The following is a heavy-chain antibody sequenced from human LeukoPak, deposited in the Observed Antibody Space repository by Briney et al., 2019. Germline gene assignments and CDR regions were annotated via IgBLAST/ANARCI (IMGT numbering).Heavy chain of an antibody. CDR2: VSYSGRT. Sequence: SETLSLTCTVFGGSITNYYWNWIRQPPGKDLEWIGCVSYSGRTHYSSALKSRVTISVDTSKNRFSLNLRSVTAADTAVYYCARPGRQDAYNGHYWYFDLWGRGTLVTVSS. D-gene: IGHD5-24*01. J-gene: IGHJ2*01. V-gene: IGHV4-59*01. CDR3: ARPGRQDAYNGHYWYFDL. CDR1: GGSITNYY.